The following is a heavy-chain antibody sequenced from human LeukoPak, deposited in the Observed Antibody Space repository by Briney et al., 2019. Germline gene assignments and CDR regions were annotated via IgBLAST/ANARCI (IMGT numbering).Heavy chain of an antibody. CDR1: GYTFISYG. CDR3: ARDLSVGASLGDF. J-gene: IGHJ4*02. V-gene: IGHV1-18*01. D-gene: IGHD1-26*01. CDR2: ISAYKGNT. Sequence: GASVKVSCKASGYTFISYGISWVRQAPGQGLEWMGWISAYKGNTNYAQKFQARVTMTTDTSTSTAYMELGSLRFDDTAAYYCARDLSVGASLGDFWGQGTLVTVSS.